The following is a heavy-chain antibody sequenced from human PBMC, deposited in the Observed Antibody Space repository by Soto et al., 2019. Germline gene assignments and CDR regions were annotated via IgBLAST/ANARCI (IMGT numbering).Heavy chain of an antibody. CDR1: GGTFSSYA. V-gene: IGHV1-69*01. CDR2: IIPIFGTA. CDR3: ARAGKQLVPYYYYGMDV. D-gene: IGHD6-13*01. Sequence: QVQLVQSGAEVKKPGSSVKVSCKASGGTFSSYAISWVRQAPGQGLEWMGGIIPIFGTANYAQKFQGRVTITADESTSTAYMELSSLRSEDTAVYYWARAGKQLVPYYYYGMDVWGQGTTVTVSS. J-gene: IGHJ6*02.